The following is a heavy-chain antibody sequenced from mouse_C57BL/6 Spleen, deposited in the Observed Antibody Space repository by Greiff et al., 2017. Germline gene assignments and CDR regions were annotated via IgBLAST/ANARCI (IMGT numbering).Heavy chain of an antibody. CDR1: GYAFSSSW. CDR2: LYPGDGDT. V-gene: IGHV1-82*01. D-gene: IGHD2-2*01. J-gene: IGHJ4*01. CDR3: ARGGWLRRDYARDY. Sequence: QVQLQQSGPELVKPGASVKISCKASGYAFSSSWMNWVKQRPGQGLEWIGRLYPGDGDTNYNGKFKGKATLTADNSSSTAYMQLSSLTSEDSAVDFCARGGWLRRDYARDYWGQGTSVTVSS.